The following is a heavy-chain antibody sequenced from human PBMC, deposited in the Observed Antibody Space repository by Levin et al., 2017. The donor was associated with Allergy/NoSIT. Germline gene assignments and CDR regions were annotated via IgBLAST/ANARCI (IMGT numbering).Heavy chain of an antibody. CDR1: GFTFSDYW. Sequence: GESLKISCAASGFTFSDYWMYWVRQAPGKGPVWVSRINSDGSSTRYADSVRGRFTISRDNAKNMLYLQMNSLRAEDTAVYYCVRDPYSTSSTVQRGFWFDPWGQGTLVTVSS. CDR2: INSDGSST. CDR3: VRDPYSTSSTVQRGFWFDP. D-gene: IGHD6-6*01. J-gene: IGHJ5*02. V-gene: IGHV3-74*01.